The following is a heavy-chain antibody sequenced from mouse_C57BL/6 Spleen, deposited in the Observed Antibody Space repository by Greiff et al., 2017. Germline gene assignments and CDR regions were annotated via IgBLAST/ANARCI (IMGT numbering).Heavy chain of an antibody. V-gene: IGHV14-4*01. CDR3: TTTGTGAMDY. CDR1: GFNIKDDY. D-gene: IGHD4-1*01. J-gene: IGHJ4*01. Sequence: EVQLQESGAELVRPGASVKLSCTASGFNIKDDYMHWVKQRPEQGLAWIGWIDPENGDTEYASKFQGKATITADTSSNTAYLQLSSLASENTAVYYCTTTGTGAMDYWGQGTSVTVSS. CDR2: IDPENGDT.